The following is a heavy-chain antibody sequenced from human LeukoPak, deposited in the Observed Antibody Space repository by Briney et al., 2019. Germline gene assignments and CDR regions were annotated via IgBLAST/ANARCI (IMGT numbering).Heavy chain of an antibody. CDR1: GYTFTGYY. Sequence: ASVKVSCKPSGYTFTGYYMHWVRPAPGQGLEWMGWINPNSGGTNYAQKFQGRVTMTRDTSLSTAYMALSRPGSDDTAVYYCARDSLVLRSGFDDWGQGTLVTVSS. V-gene: IGHV1-2*02. CDR3: ARDSLVLRSGFDD. CDR2: INPNSGGT. J-gene: IGHJ4*02. D-gene: IGHD2-15*01.